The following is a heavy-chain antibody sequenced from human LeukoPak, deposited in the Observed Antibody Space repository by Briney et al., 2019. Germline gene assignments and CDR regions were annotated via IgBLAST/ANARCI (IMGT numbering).Heavy chain of an antibody. CDR3: ARSRGSWPAFDI. V-gene: IGHV3-23*01. CDR1: GFTFSSYA. Sequence: GGSLRLSCAASGFTFSSYAMSWVRQAPGKGLEWVSAISGSGGSTYYADSVKGRFTISRDNSKNTLYLQMNSPRAEDTAVYYCARSRGSWPAFDIWGQGTMVTVSS. D-gene: IGHD6-13*01. CDR2: ISGSGGST. J-gene: IGHJ3*02.